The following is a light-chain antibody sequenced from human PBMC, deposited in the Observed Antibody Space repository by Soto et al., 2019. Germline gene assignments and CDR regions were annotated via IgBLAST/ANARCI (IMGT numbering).Light chain of an antibody. CDR1: SSDVGGYNY. Sequence: QSALTQPASVSGSPGQSITISCTGTSSDVGGYNYVPWYQQHPGKAPKLMIYDVSNRPSGVSNRFSGSKSGNTASLTISGLQAEDEAVYYCSSYTSSSTYVVFGGGTKLTVL. V-gene: IGLV2-14*01. CDR3: SSYTSSSTYVV. CDR2: DVS. J-gene: IGLJ2*01.